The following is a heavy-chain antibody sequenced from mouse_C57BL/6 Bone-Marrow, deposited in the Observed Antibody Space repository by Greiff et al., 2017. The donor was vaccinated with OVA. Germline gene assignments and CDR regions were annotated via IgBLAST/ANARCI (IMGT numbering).Heavy chain of an antibody. CDR2: IDPSDSET. D-gene: IGHD1-1*01. V-gene: IGHV1-52*01. Sequence: QVQLQQPGAELVRPGSSVKLSCKASGYTFTSYWMHWVKQRPIQGLEWIGNIDPSDSETHYNQKFKDKATLTVDKSSSTVYLELSRLTSDDSAVYYCARSGYYGSSPFAYWGQGTLVTVSA. J-gene: IGHJ3*01. CDR1: GYTFTSYW. CDR3: ARSGYYGSSPFAY.